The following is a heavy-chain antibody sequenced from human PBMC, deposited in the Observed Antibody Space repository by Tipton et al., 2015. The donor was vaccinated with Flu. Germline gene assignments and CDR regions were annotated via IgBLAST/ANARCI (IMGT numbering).Heavy chain of an antibody. CDR1: GFTVSSNY. Sequence: QLVQSGGGLIQRGGSLRLSCVVSGFTVSSNYMTWVRQAPGKGLEWVSVIYSGGSTKYADSVKGRFTISRDNSKNTLYLQMNSLRAEDTAVYYCARGVYSSGWYPFFDYWGQGTLVTVSS. J-gene: IGHJ4*02. CDR2: IYSGGST. V-gene: IGHV3-53*01. CDR3: ARGVYSSGWYPFFDY. D-gene: IGHD6-19*01.